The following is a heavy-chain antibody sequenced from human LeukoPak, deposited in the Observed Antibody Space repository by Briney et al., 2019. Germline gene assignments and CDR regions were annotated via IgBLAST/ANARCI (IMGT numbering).Heavy chain of an antibody. CDR1: GYTFTSYY. D-gene: IGHD1-1*01. Sequence: ASVKVSCKASGYTFTSYYMHWVRQAPGQGLEWMGIINPSGGSTSYAQKFQGRVTMTRDTSTSTVYMELSSLRSEDTAVYYCAKESGGVVLGRTGWFDPWGQGTLVTVSS. CDR3: AKESGGVVLGRTGWFDP. V-gene: IGHV1-46*01. J-gene: IGHJ5*02. CDR2: INPSGGST.